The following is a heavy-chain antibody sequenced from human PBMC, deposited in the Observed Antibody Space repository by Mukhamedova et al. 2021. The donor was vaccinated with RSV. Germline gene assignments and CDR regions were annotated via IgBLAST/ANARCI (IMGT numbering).Heavy chain of an antibody. CDR2: IYPVDSDT. J-gene: IGHJ4*02. Sequence: FGWVRQLPGKGLEWMGIIYPVDSDTRYSPSFQVQFTIPPDKPTSPPSLQWTSLKASDTAMNYCARTPRGPTLYSFDYWGQVTLVT. D-gene: IGHD2/OR15-2a*01. CDR3: ARTPRGPTLYSFDY. V-gene: IGHV5-51*04.